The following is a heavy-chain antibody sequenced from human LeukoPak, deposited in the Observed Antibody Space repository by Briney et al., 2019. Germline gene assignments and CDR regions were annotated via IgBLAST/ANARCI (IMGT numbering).Heavy chain of an antibody. CDR2: ISGSGGST. V-gene: IGHV3-23*01. CDR3: AKTQSITMVRGVQGY. CDR1: GFTFSSYA. Sequence: GGSLRLSCAASGFTFSSYAMSWVRQAPGKGLEWVSAISGSGGSTYYADSVKGRFTISRDNSKNTLYLQMNSLRAEDTAVYCCAKTQSITMVRGVQGYWGQGTLVTVSS. J-gene: IGHJ4*02. D-gene: IGHD3-10*01.